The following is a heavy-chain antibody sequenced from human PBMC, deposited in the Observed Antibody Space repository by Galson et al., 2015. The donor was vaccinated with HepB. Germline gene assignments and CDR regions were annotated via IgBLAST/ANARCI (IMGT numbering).Heavy chain of an antibody. Sequence: SLRLSCAASGFTFSSYWMSWVRQAPGKGLEWVANIKQDGSEKYYVDSVKGRFTISRDNAKNSLYLQMNSLRAEDTAVYYCARFNRDYEYYYYYGMDVWGQGTTVTVSS. V-gene: IGHV3-7*03. CDR1: GFTFSSYW. D-gene: IGHD4-17*01. CDR2: IKQDGSEK. CDR3: ARFNRDYEYYYYYGMDV. J-gene: IGHJ6*02.